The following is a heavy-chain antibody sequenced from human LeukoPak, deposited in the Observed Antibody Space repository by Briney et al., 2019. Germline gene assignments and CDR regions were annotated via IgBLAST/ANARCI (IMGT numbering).Heavy chain of an antibody. CDR2: IFHSGSP. CDR1: GGPITSAYYY. V-gene: IGHV4-30-2*01. Sequence: SQTLSLTCSVSGGPITSAYYYWTWIRQPPGKGLEWIGYIFHSGSPYYNPSLKSRVTMSVDTSKNQFSLKLSSVTAADTAEYYCARVQQLRAFDIWGQGTMVTVSS. J-gene: IGHJ3*02. D-gene: IGHD6-13*01. CDR3: ARVQQLRAFDI.